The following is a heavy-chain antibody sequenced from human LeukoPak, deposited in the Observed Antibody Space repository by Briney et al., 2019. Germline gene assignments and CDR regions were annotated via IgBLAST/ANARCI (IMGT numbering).Heavy chain of an antibody. V-gene: IGHV3-53*01. Sequence: GGSLRLSCAASGFTVSSNYMSWVRQAPGKGLEWVSVIYSGGSTYYADSVKGRFTISRDNSKNTLYLQMNSLRSEDTAVYYCARAGNYYGSGTYYWPTFGYWGQGTLVTVSS. D-gene: IGHD3-10*01. CDR2: IYSGGST. J-gene: IGHJ4*02. CDR3: ARAGNYYGSGTYYWPTFGY. CDR1: GFTVSSNY.